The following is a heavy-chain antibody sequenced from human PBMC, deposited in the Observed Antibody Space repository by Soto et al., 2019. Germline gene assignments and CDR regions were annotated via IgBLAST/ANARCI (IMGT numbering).Heavy chain of an antibody. V-gene: IGHV5-10-1*01. CDR2: IDPSDSYT. CDR3: ARSVRPNNASYYYYGMDV. CDR1: GYSFTSYW. D-gene: IGHD2-8*01. J-gene: IGHJ6*02. Sequence: GESLKISCKGSGYSFTSYWISWVRQMPGKGLEWMGRIDPSDSYTNYSPSFQGHVTISADKSISTAYLQWSSLKASDTAMYYCARSVRPNNASYYYYGMDVWGQGTTVTVSS.